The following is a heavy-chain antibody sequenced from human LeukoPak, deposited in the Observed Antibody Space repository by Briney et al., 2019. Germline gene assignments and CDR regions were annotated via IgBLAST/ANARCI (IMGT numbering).Heavy chain of an antibody. D-gene: IGHD3-9*01. CDR3: ATRGRYFDWSYDY. CDR1: GYSISSGYY. J-gene: IGHJ4*02. V-gene: IGHV4-38-2*02. CDR2: IYHSGST. Sequence: SETLSLTCTVSGYSISSGYYWGWIRQPPGKGLEWIGSIYHSGSTYYNPSLKSRVTISVDTSKNQFSLKLSSVTAADTAVYYCATRGRYFDWSYDYWGQGTLVTVSS.